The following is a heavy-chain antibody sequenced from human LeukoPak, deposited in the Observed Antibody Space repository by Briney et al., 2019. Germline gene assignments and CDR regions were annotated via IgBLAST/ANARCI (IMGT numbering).Heavy chain of an antibody. CDR2: ISAYNGNT. D-gene: IGHD3-16*02. Sequence: ASVKVSCKASGCTFTSYGISWVRQAPGQGLEWMGWISAYNGNTNYAQKLQGRVTMTTDTSTSTAYMELRSLRSDDTAVYYCARLDDYVWGSYRSPKSFDYWGQGTLVTVSS. J-gene: IGHJ4*02. CDR1: GCTFTSYG. V-gene: IGHV1-18*01. CDR3: ARLDDYVWGSYRSPKSFDY.